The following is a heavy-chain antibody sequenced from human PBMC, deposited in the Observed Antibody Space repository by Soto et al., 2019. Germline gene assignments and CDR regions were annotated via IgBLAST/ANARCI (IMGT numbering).Heavy chain of an antibody. J-gene: IGHJ6*02. V-gene: IGHV4-61*01. CDR3: ARATVTTNYYYGMDV. CDR2: IYYSGST. D-gene: IGHD4-17*01. Sequence: QVQLQESGPGLVKPSETLSLTCTVSGGSVSSGSYYWSWIRQPPGKGLEWIGYIYYSGSTNYNPSLQSRVTISVDTSKNQFSLKLSSVTAADTAVYYCARATVTTNYYYGMDVWGQGTTVTVSS. CDR1: GGSVSSGSYY.